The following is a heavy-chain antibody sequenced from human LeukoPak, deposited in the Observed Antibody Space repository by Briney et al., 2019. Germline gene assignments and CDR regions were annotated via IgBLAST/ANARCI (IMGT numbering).Heavy chain of an antibody. Sequence: ASVKVSCKASGYTFTGYYMHWVRQAPGQGLEWMGWTNPNSGGTNYAQKFQGRVTMTRDTSISTAYMELSRLRSDDTAVYYCARDYYDILTGYSSSSGYWGQGTLVTVSS. CDR2: TNPNSGGT. J-gene: IGHJ4*02. D-gene: IGHD3-9*01. V-gene: IGHV1-2*02. CDR1: GYTFTGYY. CDR3: ARDYYDILTGYSSSSGY.